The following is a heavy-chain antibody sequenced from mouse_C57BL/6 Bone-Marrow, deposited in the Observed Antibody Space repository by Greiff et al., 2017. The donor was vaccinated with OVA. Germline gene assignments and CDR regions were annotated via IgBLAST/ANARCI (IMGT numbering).Heavy chain of an antibody. Sequence: EAGGGLVQPKGSLKLSCAASGFSFITYAMIWVRQAPGKGLEWVARIRSKSNNYATYYADSVKDRFTISRDDSESMLYLQMNNLKTEDTAMYYCVRQGSNPAWFAYWGQGTLVTVSA. CDR1: GFSFITYA. J-gene: IGHJ3*01. CDR3: VRQGSNPAWFAY. D-gene: IGHD2-5*01. CDR2: IRSKSNNYAT. V-gene: IGHV10-1*01.